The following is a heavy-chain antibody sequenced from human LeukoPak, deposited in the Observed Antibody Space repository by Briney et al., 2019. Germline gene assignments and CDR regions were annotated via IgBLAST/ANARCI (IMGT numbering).Heavy chain of an antibody. Sequence: GSLRLSCAASGFTFSSYSMNWVRQAAGKGLESVSSISSSSSYIYYADSVKGRFTISRDNAKNSLYLQMNSLRAEDTAVYYCARESELGNWFDPWGQGTLVTVSS. CDR1: GFTFSSYS. V-gene: IGHV3-21*01. D-gene: IGHD7-27*01. CDR3: ARESELGNWFDP. J-gene: IGHJ5*02. CDR2: ISSSSSYI.